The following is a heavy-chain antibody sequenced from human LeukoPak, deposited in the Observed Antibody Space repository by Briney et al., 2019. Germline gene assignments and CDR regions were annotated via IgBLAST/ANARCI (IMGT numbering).Heavy chain of an antibody. CDR1: GYSFTSYW. Sequence: GESLKISCKGSGYSFTSYWIGWVRQMPGKGLEWMGIIYPGDSDTRYSPSFQGQVTISADKSISTAYLQWSSLKASDTAMYYCAVRRPYYGSGPHNFDYWGQGTLVTVSS. D-gene: IGHD3-10*01. V-gene: IGHV5-51*01. CDR2: IYPGDSDT. J-gene: IGHJ4*02. CDR3: AVRRPYYGSGPHNFDY.